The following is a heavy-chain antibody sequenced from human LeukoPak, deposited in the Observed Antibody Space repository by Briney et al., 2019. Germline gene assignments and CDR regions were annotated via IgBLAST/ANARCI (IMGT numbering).Heavy chain of an antibody. D-gene: IGHD6-19*01. CDR1: GFTFSSFA. CDR3: ARDLSAAFDF. Sequence: GGSLRLSCAASGFTFSSFAMSWVRQAPGKGLEWVSGISDSGDSTDYADSVKGRFTISRDNPKNRLFLDMSDLRVEDTAVYYCARDLSAAFDFWGQGVLVTVSS. CDR2: ISDSGDST. V-gene: IGHV3-23*01. J-gene: IGHJ4*02.